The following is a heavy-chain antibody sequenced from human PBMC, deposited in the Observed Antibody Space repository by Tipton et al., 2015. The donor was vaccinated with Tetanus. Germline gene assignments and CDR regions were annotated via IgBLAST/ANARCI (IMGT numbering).Heavy chain of an antibody. CDR3: AKAPSLGDAFDI. CDR1: GFTFDDYA. Sequence: SLRLSCAASGFTFDDYAMHWVRQAPGKGLEWVSGISWNSGSIGYADSVKGRFTISRDNSKNTPYLQMNSLRAEDTAVYYCAKAPSLGDAFDIWGQGTMVTVSS. D-gene: IGHD3-16*02. V-gene: IGHV3-9*01. CDR2: ISWNSGSI. J-gene: IGHJ3*02.